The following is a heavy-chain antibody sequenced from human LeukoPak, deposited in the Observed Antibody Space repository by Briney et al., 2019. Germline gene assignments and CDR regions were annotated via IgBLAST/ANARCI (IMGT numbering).Heavy chain of an antibody. D-gene: IGHD3-9*01. Sequence: ASVKVSCKASGYTFTSYDINWVRQATGQGLEWMGWMNPNSGNTGYAQKFQGRVTMTRNTSISTAYMELSSLRSEDTAVYYCATGLRYFDWLRLDYWGQGTLVTVSS. CDR2: MNPNSGNT. V-gene: IGHV1-8*01. CDR1: GYTFTSYD. CDR3: ATGLRYFDWLRLDY. J-gene: IGHJ4*02.